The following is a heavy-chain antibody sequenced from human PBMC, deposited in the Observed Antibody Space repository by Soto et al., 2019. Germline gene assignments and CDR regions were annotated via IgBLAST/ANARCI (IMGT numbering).Heavy chain of an antibody. Sequence: QVQLQQWGAGLVKPSETLSLSCAVYGQSFSGHSWAWIRQPPGKGLEWIGEINESGSTYYNPSLKSRVTISTDTSKTQFSLKMSSVRAADTDAYFCARGSGIVALPGELEDVKYDYWGQGTLVNVSS. CDR3: ARGSGIVALPGELEDVKYDY. CDR1: GQSFSGHS. V-gene: IGHV4-34*01. D-gene: IGHD1-1*01. CDR2: INESGST. J-gene: IGHJ4*02.